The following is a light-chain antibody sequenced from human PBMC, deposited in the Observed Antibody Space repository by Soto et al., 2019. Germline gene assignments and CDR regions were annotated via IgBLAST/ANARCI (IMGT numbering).Light chain of an antibody. CDR2: DAS. V-gene: IGKV3-11*01. CDR1: QSVTNS. J-gene: IGKJ4*01. CDR3: QHHISWPLT. Sequence: EIVLTQSPATLSLSPGERATLSCRASQSVTNSLAWYQQKPGQAPRLLVYDASNRATGIPTRFSGSGSGTDFTLTISNLEPEDFAVYYCQHHISWPLTCGGETKVEIK.